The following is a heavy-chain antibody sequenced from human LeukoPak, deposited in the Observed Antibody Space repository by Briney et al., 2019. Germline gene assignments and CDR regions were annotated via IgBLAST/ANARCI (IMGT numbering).Heavy chain of an antibody. CDR2: INHRGST. CDR3: ARGGADIVVVPAAPANWFDP. CDR1: GGSFRGYY. D-gene: IGHD2-2*01. Sequence: GTLSLNCAGYGGSFRGYYWGWIRQPPGKGLEWIGGINHRGSTNYNPSLKSRVTISVDTSKNQFSLKLSSVTAADTAVYYCARGGADIVVVPAAPANWFDPWGQGTLVTVSS. V-gene: IGHV4-34*01. J-gene: IGHJ5*02.